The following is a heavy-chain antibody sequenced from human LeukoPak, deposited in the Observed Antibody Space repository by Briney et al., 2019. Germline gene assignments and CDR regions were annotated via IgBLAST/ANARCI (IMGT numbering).Heavy chain of an antibody. CDR2: IIPILGIA. D-gene: IGHD5-18*01. CDR3: ARDLWAVDTAMVGVAYYGMDV. Sequence: ASVNVSCKASGGTFSRYAVSWVRQAPGQGLEGMGRIIPILGIANYAQKFQGRVTITADKSTSTAYMELSSLRSEDTAVYYCARDLWAVDTAMVGVAYYGMDVWGQGTTVTVSS. V-gene: IGHV1-69*04. CDR1: GGTFSRYA. J-gene: IGHJ6*02.